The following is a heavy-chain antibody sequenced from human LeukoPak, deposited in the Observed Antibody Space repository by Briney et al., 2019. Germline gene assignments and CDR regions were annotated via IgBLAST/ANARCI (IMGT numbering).Heavy chain of an antibody. J-gene: IGHJ4*02. CDR3: ARGIPGYFGTSGYYYEY. V-gene: IGHV4-34*01. CDR1: GGSLSGYY. D-gene: IGHD3-22*01. Sequence: SETLSLTCAVYGGSLSGYYWSWIRQPPGKGLEWIGEINHSGSTNYSPSLKSRVTISVDNSRNQFSLGLSYVSAADTAVYYCARGIPGYFGTSGYYYEYWGQGTLVTVSS. CDR2: INHSGST.